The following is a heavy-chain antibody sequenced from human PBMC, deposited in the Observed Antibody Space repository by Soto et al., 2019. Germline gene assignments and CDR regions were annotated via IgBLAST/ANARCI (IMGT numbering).Heavy chain of an antibody. J-gene: IGHJ6*04. CDR3: ARDGGVVVAATGLYYYYGMDV. D-gene: IGHD2-15*01. Sequence: PSETLSLTCTVSGGSISSYYWSWIRQPPGKGLEWIGYIYYSGSTNYNPSLKSRVTISVDTSKNQFSLKLSSVTAAATAVYYCARDGGVVVAATGLYYYYGMDVGGKGTTVTVSS. CDR1: GGSISSYY. CDR2: IYYSGST. V-gene: IGHV4-59*01.